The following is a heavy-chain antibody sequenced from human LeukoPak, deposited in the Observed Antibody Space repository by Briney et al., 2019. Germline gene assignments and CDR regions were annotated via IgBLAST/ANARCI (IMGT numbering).Heavy chain of an antibody. D-gene: IGHD3-22*01. V-gene: IGHV3-30*02. Sequence: PGGSLRLSCAASGFTFSSYGMHWVRQAPGKGLEWVAFIRYDGSNKYYADSVKGRFTISRDNSKNTLYLQMNSLRAEDTAVYYCAKTSRDSSGYFDYWGQGPLVTVSS. CDR1: GFTFSSYG. CDR2: IRYDGSNK. CDR3: AKTSRDSSGYFDY. J-gene: IGHJ4*02.